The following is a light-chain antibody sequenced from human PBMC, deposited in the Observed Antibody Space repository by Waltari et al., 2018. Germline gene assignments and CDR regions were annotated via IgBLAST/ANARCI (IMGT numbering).Light chain of an antibody. CDR3: NSYTGSSSWV. Sequence: QSALTQPASVSGSPGQSITISCYGTSSDIGFYNYVPWYQQHPGKAPKLIIYYVSQRPSGVSDRFSGSKSGNTASLTISGLQAEDEADYYCNSYTGSSSWVFGGGTKVTVL. CDR1: SSDIGFYNY. J-gene: IGLJ3*02. V-gene: IGLV2-14*01. CDR2: YVS.